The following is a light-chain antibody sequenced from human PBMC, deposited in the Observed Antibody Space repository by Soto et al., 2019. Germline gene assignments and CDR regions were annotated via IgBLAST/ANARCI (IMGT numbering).Light chain of an antibody. CDR1: ERIGTY. CDR3: QQSHNTPPT. J-gene: IGKJ1*01. Sequence: DIPMTQSPSSLSASVGDRVTITCRASERIGTYLNWYQQKPGKAPNLLIYSSSGLQSGVPSRFSGSGSGTDFTLTITSLQPEDFATYYCQQSHNTPPTFGQGTKVEIK. V-gene: IGKV1-39*01. CDR2: SSS.